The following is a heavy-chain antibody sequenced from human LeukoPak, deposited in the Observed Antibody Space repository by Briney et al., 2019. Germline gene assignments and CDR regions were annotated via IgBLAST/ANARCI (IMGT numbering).Heavy chain of an antibody. Sequence: SSETLSLTCAVYGGSISGYYWSWIRQPPGKGLDWIGEINHSGDTNYNPSLKSRVMISVDTSKNQFSQKLSSVTAADTAIYYCARGQFWRGSEIRVWGQGTLVTVSS. D-gene: IGHD1-26*01. CDR1: GGSISGYY. CDR3: ARGQFWRGSEIRV. V-gene: IGHV4-34*01. J-gene: IGHJ4*02. CDR2: INHSGDT.